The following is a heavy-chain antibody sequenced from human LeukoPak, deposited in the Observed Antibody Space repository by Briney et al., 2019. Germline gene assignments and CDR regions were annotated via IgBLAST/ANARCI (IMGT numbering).Heavy chain of an antibody. V-gene: IGHV1-2*02. J-gene: IGHJ4*02. Sequence: ASVKVSCKASGHTFTGYYMHWVRQAPGQGLEWMGWINPNSGGTNYAQKFQGRVTMTRDTSISTAYMELSRLRSDDTAVYHCASSYYYDSSGCDYWGQGTLVTVSS. D-gene: IGHD3-22*01. CDR3: ASSYYYDSSGCDY. CDR2: INPNSGGT. CDR1: GHTFTGYY.